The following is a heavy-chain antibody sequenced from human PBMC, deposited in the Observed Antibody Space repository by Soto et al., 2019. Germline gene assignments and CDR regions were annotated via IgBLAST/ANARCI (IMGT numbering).Heavy chain of an antibody. J-gene: IGHJ4*02. D-gene: IGHD2-2*03. CDR3: AKDNDLDRDGPFDY. CDR1: GFSFDDYG. Sequence: EVPLVESGGGSVQPGRSLRLSCAASGFSFDDYGMHWVRQGPGKGLGWVSGISWNSGDIYYADSVKGRFTISRDNAKRSLYLQMNSLRTEDTALYYCAKDNDLDRDGPFDYWGQGILVSVSS. V-gene: IGHV3-9*01. CDR2: ISWNSGDI.